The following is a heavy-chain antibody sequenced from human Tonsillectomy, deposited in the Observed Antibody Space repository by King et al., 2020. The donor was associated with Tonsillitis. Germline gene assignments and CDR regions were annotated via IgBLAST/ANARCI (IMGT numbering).Heavy chain of an antibody. CDR2: ISGSGDSS. J-gene: IGHJ4*02. CDR1: GFTFSTSA. V-gene: IGHV3-23*04. Sequence: VQLVESGGGLVQPGGSLRLSCAASGFTFSTSAMSWVRQAPGKGLEWVSAISGSGDSSYYADSVKGRFTISRDISNNTLYLQMNSLRADDTAVYYCARNGYFYHSSGFYYIDYFDSWGQGTLLTVSS. D-gene: IGHD3-22*01. CDR3: ARNGYFYHSSGFYYIDYFDS.